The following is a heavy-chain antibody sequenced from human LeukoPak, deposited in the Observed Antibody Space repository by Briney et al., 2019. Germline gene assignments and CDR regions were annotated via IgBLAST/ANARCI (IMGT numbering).Heavy chain of an antibody. Sequence: SQTLSLTCTVSGGSISSGDYYWSWIRQPPGKGLEWIGYIYYSGSTYYNPSLKSRVTISVDTSKNQFSLKLSPVTAADTAVYYCAREPSTVTTHYFDYWGQGTLVTVSS. CDR2: IYYSGST. V-gene: IGHV4-30-4*01. CDR3: AREPSTVTTHYFDY. D-gene: IGHD4-17*01. CDR1: GGSISSGDYY. J-gene: IGHJ4*02.